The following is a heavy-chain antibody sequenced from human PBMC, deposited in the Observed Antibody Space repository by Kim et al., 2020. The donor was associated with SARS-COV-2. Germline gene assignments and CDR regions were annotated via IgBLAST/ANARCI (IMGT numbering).Heavy chain of an antibody. CDR3: ARVADCSGGSCYPLFDY. Sequence: LKSRVTISVDTSKNQFSLKLSSVTAADTAVYYCARVADCSGGSCYPLFDYWGQGTLVTVSS. D-gene: IGHD2-15*01. V-gene: IGHV4-31*02. J-gene: IGHJ4*02.